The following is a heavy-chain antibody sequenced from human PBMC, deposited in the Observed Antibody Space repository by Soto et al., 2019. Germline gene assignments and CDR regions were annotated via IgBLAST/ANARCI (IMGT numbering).Heavy chain of an antibody. CDR3: ARMAPGADAFDI. CDR1: GGTFSSYA. Sequence: SVKVSCKASGGTFSSYAISWVRQAPGQGLEWMGGIIPIFGTANYAQKFQGRVTITADESTSTAYMELSSLRSEDTAVYYCARMAPGADAFDIWGQGTMVTVSS. CDR2: IIPIFGTA. J-gene: IGHJ3*02. V-gene: IGHV1-69*13.